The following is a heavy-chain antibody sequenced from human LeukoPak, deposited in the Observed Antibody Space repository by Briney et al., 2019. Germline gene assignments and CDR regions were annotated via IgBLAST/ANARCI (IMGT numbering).Heavy chain of an antibody. CDR1: GGSFSGYY. D-gene: IGHD3-22*01. Sequence: SETLSLTCADYGGSFSGYYWSWIRQPPGKGLEWIGEINHSGSTNYNPSLKSRVTISVDTSKNQFSLKLSSVTAADTAVYYCARGIADITMIARGYFDYWGQGTLVTVSS. CDR3: ARGIADITMIARGYFDY. V-gene: IGHV4-34*01. J-gene: IGHJ4*02. CDR2: INHSGST.